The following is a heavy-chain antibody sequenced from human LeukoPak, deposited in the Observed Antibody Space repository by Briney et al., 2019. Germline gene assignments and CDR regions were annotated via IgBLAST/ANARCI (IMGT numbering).Heavy chain of an antibody. J-gene: IGHJ4*02. CDR2: INHSGST. Sequence: SETLSLTCAVYGGSFSGYYWSWIRQPPGKGLEWIGEINHSGSTNYNPSLKSRVTISVDTSKNQFSLKLSSVTAADTAVYYCARGQRRYCSGGSCYPLGYWGQGTLVTVSS. CDR1: GGSFSGYY. D-gene: IGHD2-15*01. CDR3: ARGQRRYCSGGSCYPLGY. V-gene: IGHV4-34*01.